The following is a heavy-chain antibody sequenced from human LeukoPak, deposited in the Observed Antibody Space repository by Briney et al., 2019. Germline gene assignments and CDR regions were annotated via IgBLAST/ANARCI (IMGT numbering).Heavy chain of an antibody. CDR1: GFTFSSFT. J-gene: IGHJ4*02. Sequence: GGSLRLSCAASGFTFSSFTMNWVRQAPGKGLEWVSYISSSSGIIYYADSVKGRFTISRDNAKNSLYLQMNSLRAEDTAVYYCARDYGDYGLYVDYWGQGTLVTVSS. V-gene: IGHV3-48*04. D-gene: IGHD4-17*01. CDR3: ARDYGDYGLYVDY. CDR2: ISSSSGII.